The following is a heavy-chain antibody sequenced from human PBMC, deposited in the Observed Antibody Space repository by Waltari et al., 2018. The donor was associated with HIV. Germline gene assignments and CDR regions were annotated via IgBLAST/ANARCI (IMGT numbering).Heavy chain of an antibody. CDR3: ATGLPNYYDSSLLSAYYFDY. D-gene: IGHD3-22*01. Sequence: EVQLVQSGAEVKKPGATVKISCKVSGYTFTDYYMHWVQQAPGKGLEWMGLVDPEDGETIYAEKFQGRVTITADTSTDTAYMELSSLRSEDTAVYYCATGLPNYYDSSLLSAYYFDYWGQGTLVTVSS. V-gene: IGHV1-69-2*01. CDR2: VDPEDGET. CDR1: GYTFTDYY. J-gene: IGHJ4*02.